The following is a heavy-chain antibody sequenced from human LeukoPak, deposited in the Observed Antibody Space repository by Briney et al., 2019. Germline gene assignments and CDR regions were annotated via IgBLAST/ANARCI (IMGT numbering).Heavy chain of an antibody. Sequence: GGSLRLSCATSGFSFSDYYMGRIRQAPGKGLEWVAYVSGSGKTKYHADSLKGRLTISRDNGKNSLYLQMNSLRVEDTAVYYCMRVEGRNETSWGQGTLLTVSS. J-gene: IGHJ5*02. CDR2: VSGSGKTK. V-gene: IGHV3-11*04. D-gene: IGHD1-1*01. CDR1: GFSFSDYY. CDR3: MRVEGRNETS.